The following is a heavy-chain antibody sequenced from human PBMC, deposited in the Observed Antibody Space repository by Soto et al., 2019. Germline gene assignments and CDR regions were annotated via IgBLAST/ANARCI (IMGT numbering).Heavy chain of an antibody. J-gene: IGHJ4*02. V-gene: IGHV1-69*13. Sequence: ASVKVSCKASGGTFYTYTFSWVRQAPGQGLEWMGSITPIYPTTNYAEKFQGRLTVTADGSTNTAYMELNSLTSEDTAVYYCARIPRYSFPTSDDLDSWGQGTLVTVSS. D-gene: IGHD5-18*01. CDR1: GGTFYTYT. CDR3: ARIPRYSFPTSDDLDS. CDR2: ITPIYPTT.